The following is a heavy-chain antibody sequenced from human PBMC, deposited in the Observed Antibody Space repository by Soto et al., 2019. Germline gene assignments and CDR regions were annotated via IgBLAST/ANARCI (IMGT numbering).Heavy chain of an antibody. CDR1: GYTFTSYG. Sequence: ASVKVSCKASGYTFTSYGMHWVRQAPGQRLEWMGWINAGNGNRKYSQKFQGRVTITRDTSASTAYMELSSLRSEDTTVYYCARDYDYVWGTYRHTHYYWGQGTLVTVSS. D-gene: IGHD3-16*02. J-gene: IGHJ4*02. CDR3: ARDYDYVWGTYRHTHYY. CDR2: INAGNGNR. V-gene: IGHV1-3*01.